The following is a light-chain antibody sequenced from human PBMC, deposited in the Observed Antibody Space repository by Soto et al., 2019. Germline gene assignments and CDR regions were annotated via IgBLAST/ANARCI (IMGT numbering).Light chain of an antibody. Sequence: SYELTQPPSVSVAPGQTARITCGGNNIGSKSVHWYQQKPGQAPVLVVYDDSDRPSGIPGRFSGFNSGNTATLTISRVEAGDEADYYCQVWDSSSDHPDVVFGGGTKLTVL. CDR3: QVWDSSSDHPDVV. CDR2: DDS. J-gene: IGLJ2*01. V-gene: IGLV3-21*02. CDR1: NIGSKS.